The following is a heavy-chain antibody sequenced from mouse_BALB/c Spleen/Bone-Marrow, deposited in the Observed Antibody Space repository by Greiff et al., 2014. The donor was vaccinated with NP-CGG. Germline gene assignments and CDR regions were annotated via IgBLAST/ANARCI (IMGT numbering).Heavy chain of an antibody. D-gene: IGHD3-1*01. CDR1: GYTLSSYW. Sequence: QVQLKESGAELMKPGASVKISCKTSGYTLSSYWIERVKQRPGHGLEWIGEILPGSGGINSNEKFKGKATCTADTSSNTAYMQLSSLTSEDSAVYYCARELGLRLAYWGQGTLVTVSA. CDR3: ARELGLRLAY. CDR2: ILPGSGGI. V-gene: IGHV1-9*01. J-gene: IGHJ3*01.